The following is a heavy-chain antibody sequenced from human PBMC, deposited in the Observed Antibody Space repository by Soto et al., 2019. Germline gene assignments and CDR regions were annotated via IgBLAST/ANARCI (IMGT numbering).Heavy chain of an antibody. CDR1: GYSFTNYW. V-gene: IGHV5-51*01. CDR2: IYPGDSDT. J-gene: IGHJ6*02. CDR3: AASIFYYGMDV. Sequence: GESLKISCKGSGYSFTNYWICWFRQMPVKGLEWMGIIYPGDSDTKYNPSFQGQVTISADKSITTTYLQWSSLKASDTAIYYCAASIFYYGMDVWGQGTTVTVSS.